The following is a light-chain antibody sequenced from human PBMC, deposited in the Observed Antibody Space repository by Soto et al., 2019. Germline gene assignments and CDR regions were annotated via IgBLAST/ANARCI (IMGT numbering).Light chain of an antibody. J-gene: IGKJ5*01. CDR3: QQSSSSPPIT. CDR2: AAS. V-gene: IGKV1-39*01. CDR1: QNIDNY. Sequence: DIQLTQSPSSLSASLGDRVTISCRASQNIDNYLHWYQQKSGKAPVALIYAASVLRDGVSSRFSGRGYGTEFALTINNLQPEDFATYYCQQSSSSPPITFGQGTRLDI.